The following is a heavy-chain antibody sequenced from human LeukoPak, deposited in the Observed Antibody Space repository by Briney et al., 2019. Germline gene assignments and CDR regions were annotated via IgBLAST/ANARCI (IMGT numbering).Heavy chain of an antibody. D-gene: IGHD2-15*01. J-gene: IGHJ4*02. CDR3: ARFGYVAAVDV. Sequence: GGSLRLSCAASGFSFSAYWMTWVRQAPGTGLEWVANINPAGSETYYVDPVKGRFSISRDNAKNLVYLQMNSLRVEDTAVYHCARFGYVAAVDVWGQGTPVTVSS. CDR2: INPAGSET. V-gene: IGHV3-7*01. CDR1: GFSFSAYW.